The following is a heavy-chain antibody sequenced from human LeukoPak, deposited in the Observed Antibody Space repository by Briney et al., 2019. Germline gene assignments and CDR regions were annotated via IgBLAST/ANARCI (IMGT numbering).Heavy chain of an antibody. V-gene: IGHV3-72*01. J-gene: IGHJ3*02. CDR1: GFTFSSYA. CDR3: AGRAPSMVRSDAFDI. Sequence: GGSLRLSCAASGFTFSSYAMSWVRQAPGKGLEWVGRFKNKPNSDTTQYAASVKGRFTISRDDSKNSLYLQMNSLKTEDTGVYYCAGRAPSMVRSDAFDIWGQGTMVTVSS. CDR2: FKNKPNSDTT. D-gene: IGHD3-10*01.